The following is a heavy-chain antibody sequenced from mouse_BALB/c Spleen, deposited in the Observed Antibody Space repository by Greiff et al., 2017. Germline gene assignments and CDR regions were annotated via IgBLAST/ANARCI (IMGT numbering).Heavy chain of an antibody. V-gene: IGHV1-7*01. D-gene: IGHD2-3*01. CDR2: INPSTGYT. CDR3: ARMGRLDY. Sequence: VQLQQSGAELAKPGASVKMSCKASGYTFTSYWMHWVKQRPGQGLEWIGYINPSTGYTEYNQKFKDKATLTADKSSSTAYMQLSSLTSEDSAVYYCARMGRLDYWGQGTTLTVSS. CDR1: GYTFTSYW. J-gene: IGHJ2*01.